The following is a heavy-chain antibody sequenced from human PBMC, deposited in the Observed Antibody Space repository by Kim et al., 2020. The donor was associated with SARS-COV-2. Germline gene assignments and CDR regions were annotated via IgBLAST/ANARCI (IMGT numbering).Heavy chain of an antibody. V-gene: IGHV3-30*18. J-gene: IGHJ4*02. D-gene: IGHD6-13*01. Sequence: GGSLRLSCAASGFTFSSYGMHWVRQAPGKGLEWVAVISYDGSNKYYADSVKGRFTISRDNSKNTLYLQMNSLRAEDTAVYYCAKGRRQQLGGYFVYWGQGTLVTVSS. CDR2: ISYDGSNK. CDR3: AKGRRQQLGGYFVY. CDR1: GFTFSSYG.